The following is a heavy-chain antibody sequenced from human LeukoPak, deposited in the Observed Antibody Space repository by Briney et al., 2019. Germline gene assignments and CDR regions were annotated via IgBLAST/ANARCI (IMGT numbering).Heavy chain of an antibody. J-gene: IGHJ4*02. CDR1: GFSFITYW. V-gene: IGHV5-51*01. CDR3: ARPGPTVRYFDY. CDR2: IYPDDSET. D-gene: IGHD1-1*01. Sequence: GESLKISCKGSGFSFITYWIGWVRQTPGKGLEWMGIIYPDDSETRYSPSFQGQVTISADKSISTAYVQWSSLKAPDTAMYYCARPGPTVRYFDYWGQGTLVTVSS.